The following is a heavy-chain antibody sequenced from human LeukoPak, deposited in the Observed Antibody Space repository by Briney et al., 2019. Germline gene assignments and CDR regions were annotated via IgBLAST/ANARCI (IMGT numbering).Heavy chain of an antibody. CDR2: ISWNSGRI. Sequence: GGSLRLSCAASGFTFDDYAMHWVRHAPGKGLEWVSGISWNSGRIVYADSVKGRFTISRDNAKNSLYLQMNSLRAEDMALYYCAKDISTNYDSWGYDYWGQGTLVTVSS. CDR1: GFTFDDYA. V-gene: IGHV3-9*03. D-gene: IGHD3-3*01. CDR3: AKDISTNYDSWGYDY. J-gene: IGHJ4*02.